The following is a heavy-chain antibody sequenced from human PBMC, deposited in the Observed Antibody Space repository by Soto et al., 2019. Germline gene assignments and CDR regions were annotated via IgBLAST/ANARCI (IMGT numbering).Heavy chain of an antibody. CDR1: GGTFISYA. Sequence: SVKVSCKASGGTFISYAISWVRQAPGQGLEWMGGIIPIFGTANYAQKFQGRVTITADESTSTAYMELSSLRSEDTAVYYCARGGYYDSSGYWSFDYWGQGTLVTVSS. J-gene: IGHJ4*02. CDR2: IIPIFGTA. D-gene: IGHD3-22*01. CDR3: ARGGYYDSSGYWSFDY. V-gene: IGHV1-69*13.